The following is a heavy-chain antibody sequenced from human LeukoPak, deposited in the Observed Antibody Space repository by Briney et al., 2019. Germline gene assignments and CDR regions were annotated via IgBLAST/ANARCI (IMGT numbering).Heavy chain of an antibody. J-gene: IGHJ4*02. V-gene: IGHV4-4*07. D-gene: IGHD4-11*01. Sequence: PSETLSLTCTVSCGSISGYYWSWFRQPAGKGLEWIGRIYTSGSTNYNPSLKSRVTMSVDTSKNQFSLKLSSVTAADTAVYYCARTHTVMGSFNYWGQGTLVTVSS. CDR3: ARTHTVMGSFNY. CDR1: CGSISGYY. CDR2: IYTSGST.